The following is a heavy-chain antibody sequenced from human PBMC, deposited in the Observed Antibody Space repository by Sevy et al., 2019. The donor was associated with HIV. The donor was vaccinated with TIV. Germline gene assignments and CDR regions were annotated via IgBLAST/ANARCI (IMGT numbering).Heavy chain of an antibody. CDR3: AREGCTKPHDY. CDR1: GFTFSKYS. D-gene: IGHD2-8*01. V-gene: IGHV3-23*01. Sequence: GGSLRLSCAASGFTFSKYSMSWVRQPPGKGLEWVSTFSFGCGEINYADSVKGRFTISRDNSKSSVYLQMNNLGPEDTAVYYGAREGCTKPHDYWGQGTLVTVSS. J-gene: IGHJ4*02. CDR2: FSFGCGEI.